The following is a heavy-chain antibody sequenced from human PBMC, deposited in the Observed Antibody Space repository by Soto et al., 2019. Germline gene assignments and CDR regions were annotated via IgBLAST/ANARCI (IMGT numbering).Heavy chain of an antibody. CDR3: ARGVVVPAARRSYYYYYMDV. D-gene: IGHD2-2*01. V-gene: IGHV4-59*01. CDR2: IYYSGST. CDR1: GGSISSYY. J-gene: IGHJ6*03. Sequence: SETLSLTCTVSGGSISSYYWSWIRQPPGKGLEWIGYIYYSGSTNYNPSLKSRVTISVDTSKNQFSLKLSSVTAADTAVYCCARGVVVPAARRSYYYYYMDVWGKGTTVTVSS.